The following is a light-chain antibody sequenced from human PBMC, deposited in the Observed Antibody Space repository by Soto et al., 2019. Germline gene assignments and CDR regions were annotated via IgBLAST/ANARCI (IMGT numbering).Light chain of an antibody. J-gene: IGLJ1*01. V-gene: IGLV2-11*01. Sequence: QSALTQPRSVSGSPGQSVTISCTGTRSDVGDYNYVSWYQQYPGKAPKLMIYDVNKRPSGVPDRFSGSKYGDTASLTISGLQAEDEADYYCCSYAGSYTYVFGIGTKLTVL. CDR2: DVN. CDR3: CSYAGSYTYV. CDR1: RSDVGDYNY.